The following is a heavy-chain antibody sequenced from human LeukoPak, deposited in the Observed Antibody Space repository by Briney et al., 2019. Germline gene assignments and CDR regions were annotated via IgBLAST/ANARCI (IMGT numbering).Heavy chain of an antibody. CDR3: AKDLERGLLWFGELFVPYYFDY. CDR2: ISPAGGTT. D-gene: IGHD3-10*01. CDR1: GFTFSSEA. J-gene: IGHJ4*02. V-gene: IGHV3-23*01. Sequence: GGSLRLSCAVSGFTFSSEAMGWVRQLPGGGLEWVSTISPAGGTTYYAESMKGRFTISRDNSKNTLYLQMNSLRAEDTAVYYCAKDLERGLLWFGELFVPYYFDYWGQGTLVTVSS.